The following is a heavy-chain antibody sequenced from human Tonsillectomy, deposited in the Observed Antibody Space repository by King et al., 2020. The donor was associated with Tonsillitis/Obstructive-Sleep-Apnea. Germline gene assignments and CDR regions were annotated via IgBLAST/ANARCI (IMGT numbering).Heavy chain of an antibody. CDR3: AKGSIIGVVIIETPFDY. J-gene: IGHJ4*02. CDR2: TSGSGGST. D-gene: IGHD3-3*01. Sequence: VQLLESGGGLVQPGGSLRLSCAASGFTFSSYAMTWVRQAPGKGLEWVSATSGSGGSTYYADSVKGRFTISRDNSKNTLYLQMNSLRAEDTALYYCAKGSIIGVVIIETPFDYWGQGTLVTVSS. CDR1: GFTFSSYA. V-gene: IGHV3-23*01.